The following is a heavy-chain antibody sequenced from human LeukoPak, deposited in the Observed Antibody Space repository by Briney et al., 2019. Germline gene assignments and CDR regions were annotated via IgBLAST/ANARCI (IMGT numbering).Heavy chain of an antibody. CDR2: ISGSGGST. Sequence: SGGSLRLSCAASGFTFDDYAMHWVRQAPGKGLEWVSAISGSGGSTYYADSVKGRFTISRDNSKNTLYLQMNSLRAEDTAVYYCAKVHSGPAYYYGMDVWGQGTTVTVSS. D-gene: IGHD6-19*01. J-gene: IGHJ6*02. CDR1: GFTFDDYA. CDR3: AKVHSGPAYYYGMDV. V-gene: IGHV3-23*01.